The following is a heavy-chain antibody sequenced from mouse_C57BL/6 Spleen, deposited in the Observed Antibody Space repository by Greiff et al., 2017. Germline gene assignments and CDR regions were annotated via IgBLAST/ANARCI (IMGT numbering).Heavy chain of an antibody. J-gene: IGHJ3*01. Sequence: EVQVVESGGGLVKPGGSLKLSCAASGFTFSDYGMHWVRQAPEKGLEWVAYISSGSSTIYYADTVKGRFTISRDNAKNTLFLQMTSLRSEDTAMYYCASHYDYDVAWFAYWGQGTLVTVSA. D-gene: IGHD2-4*01. CDR2: ISSGSSTI. CDR3: ASHYDYDVAWFAY. CDR1: GFTFSDYG. V-gene: IGHV5-17*01.